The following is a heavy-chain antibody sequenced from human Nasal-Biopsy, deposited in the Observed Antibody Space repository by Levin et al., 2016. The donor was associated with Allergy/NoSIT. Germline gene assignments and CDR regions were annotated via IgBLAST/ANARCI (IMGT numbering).Heavy chain of an antibody. Sequence: ASVKVSCKASGYTFTDYYIHWVRQAPGQGLEWMGWINTNSGGTNVAQKFQGRVTMTRDTSITTGHLDLTRLTSDDTAMYYCGRSDVPLSGEFDYWGQGALVTVSS. CDR2: INTNSGGT. J-gene: IGHJ4*02. D-gene: IGHD7-27*01. V-gene: IGHV1-2*02. CDR1: GYTFTDYY. CDR3: GRSDVPLSGEFDY.